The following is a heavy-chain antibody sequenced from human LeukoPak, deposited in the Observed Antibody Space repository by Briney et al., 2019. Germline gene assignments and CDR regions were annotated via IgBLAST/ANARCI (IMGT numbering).Heavy chain of an antibody. V-gene: IGHV3-23*01. D-gene: IGHD6-19*01. Sequence: GGSLRLSCAASGFTFSGSAMSWVRQAPGKGLEWVSGISGSGGSTFYADSVKGRFTISIDNSKNTLYLQMNSLRAEDTAVYYCASKRVAALNYWGQGTLVTVSS. CDR1: GFTFSGSA. J-gene: IGHJ4*02. CDR3: ASKRVAALNY. CDR2: ISGSGGST.